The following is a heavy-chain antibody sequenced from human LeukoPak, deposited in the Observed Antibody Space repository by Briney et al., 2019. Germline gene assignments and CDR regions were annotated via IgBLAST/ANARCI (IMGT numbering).Heavy chain of an antibody. CDR2: IYPGDSDT. CDR3: ARSPPYSSSWYPGGDAFDI. V-gene: IGHV5-51*01. CDR1: GYSFTSYW. J-gene: IGHJ3*02. Sequence: GESLKISCKGSGYSFTSYWIGWVRQMPGKGLEWMGIIYPGDSDTRYSPSFQGQVTISADKSISTAYLQWSSLKASDTAMYYCARSPPYSSSWYPGGDAFDIWGQGTMVTVSS. D-gene: IGHD6-13*01.